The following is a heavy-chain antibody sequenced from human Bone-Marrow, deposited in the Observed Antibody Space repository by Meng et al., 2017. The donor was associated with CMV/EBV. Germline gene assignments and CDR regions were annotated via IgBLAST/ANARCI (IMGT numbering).Heavy chain of an antibody. CDR3: ARGVIINDY. CDR2: IYHSGST. CDR1: GGSISSSNW. J-gene: IGHJ4*02. Sequence: GSLRLSCAVSGGSISSSNWWSWVRQPPGKGLEWIGEIYHSGSTNYNPSLKSRVTISVDTSKNQFSLKLSSVTAADTAVYYCARGVIINDYWGQGTLVTVSS. V-gene: IGHV4-4*02. D-gene: IGHD3-22*01.